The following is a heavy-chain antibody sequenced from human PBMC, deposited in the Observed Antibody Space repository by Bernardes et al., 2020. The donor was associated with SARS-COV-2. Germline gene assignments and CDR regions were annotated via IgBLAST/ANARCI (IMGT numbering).Heavy chain of an antibody. J-gene: IGHJ4*02. D-gene: IGHD3-3*01. CDR1: GGSFSDYY. CDR3: ARGRVTVFGVLVMLPAAGPLDF. CDR2: INHLGVT. Sequence: SETLSLTCAVYGGSFSDYYWTWIRQPPGKGLEWIGEINHLGVTQYNPSLKSRVTISVDKSKNQFSLKLTSMTAADTAVYFCARGRVTVFGVLVMLPAAGPLDFWGQGTLVTVSS. V-gene: IGHV4-34*01.